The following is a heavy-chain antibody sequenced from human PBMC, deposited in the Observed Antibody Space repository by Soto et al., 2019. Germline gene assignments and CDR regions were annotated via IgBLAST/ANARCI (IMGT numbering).Heavy chain of an antibody. CDR3: ARGSNSNNWKLFDY. D-gene: IGHD1-1*01. CDR1: GFTSSSNY. Sequence: EVQLVESGGGLVQPGGSLRLSCAVTGFTSSSNYMNWVRQAPGKGLEWVSVMYAAGSTYYEDSVKGRFNISRDNSKNTVYLQMNSLRGEDTAVYYCARGSNSNNWKLFDYWGQGTLVSVSS. V-gene: IGHV3-66*01. J-gene: IGHJ4*02. CDR2: MYAAGST.